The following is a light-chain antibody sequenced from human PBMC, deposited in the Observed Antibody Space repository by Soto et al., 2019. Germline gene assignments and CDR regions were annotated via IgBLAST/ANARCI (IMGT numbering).Light chain of an antibody. Sequence: EIVMTQSPATLSVSPGERATLSCRASQSVGSHLAWYQQRPGQAPRLLIYDASNRTTGIPARFSGGGSGTDFTLSISNLETDDFAVYYCQQRSSWPLTFGGGTKVDIK. J-gene: IGKJ4*01. CDR3: QQRSSWPLT. CDR1: QSVGSH. V-gene: IGKV3-11*01. CDR2: DAS.